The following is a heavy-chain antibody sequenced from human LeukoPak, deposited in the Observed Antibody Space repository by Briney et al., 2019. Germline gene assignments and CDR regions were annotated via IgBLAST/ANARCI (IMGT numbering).Heavy chain of an antibody. CDR3: ARGGVAGKYYYYYYYMDV. J-gene: IGHJ6*03. V-gene: IGHV4-39*07. D-gene: IGHD6-19*01. Sequence: PSETLSLTCTVSGGSISSSSYYWGWIRQPPGKGLEWIGEINHSGSTNYNPSLKSRVTISVDTSKNQFSLKLSSVTAADTAVYYCARGGVAGKYYYYYYYMDVWGKGTTVTVSS. CDR1: GGSISSSSYY. CDR2: INHSGST.